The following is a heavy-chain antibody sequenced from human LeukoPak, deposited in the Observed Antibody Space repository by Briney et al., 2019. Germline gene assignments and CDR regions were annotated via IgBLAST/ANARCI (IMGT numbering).Heavy chain of an antibody. CDR3: ARDGKATNDY. J-gene: IGHJ4*02. V-gene: IGHV3-64*02. CDR1: GFAFSTYA. CDR2: ISGNGDTI. Sequence: GGSLRLSCAASGFAFSTYAMQWVRQAPEKGLEYVSGISGNGDTIYYADSVKGRFTMSRDNSRNTLYLQMGSLRPEDTAVYYCARDGKATNDYWGQGTLVAVSS. D-gene: IGHD5-24*01.